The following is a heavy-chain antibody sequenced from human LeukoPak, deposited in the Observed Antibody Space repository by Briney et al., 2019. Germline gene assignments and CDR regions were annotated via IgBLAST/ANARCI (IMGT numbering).Heavy chain of an antibody. D-gene: IGHD6-13*01. Sequence: SETLSLTCTVSGGSISSYYWSWIRQPPGKGLEWIGYIYYSGSTNYNPSLKSRVTISVDTSKNQFSLKLSSVTAADTAVYYCATRIAAAGYYFDYWGQGTLVTVSS. CDR1: GGSISSYY. J-gene: IGHJ4*02. CDR2: IYYSGST. V-gene: IGHV4-59*01. CDR3: ATRIAAAGYYFDY.